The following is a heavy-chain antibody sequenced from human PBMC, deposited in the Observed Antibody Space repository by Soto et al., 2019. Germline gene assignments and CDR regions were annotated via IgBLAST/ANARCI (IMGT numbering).Heavy chain of an antibody. CDR1: GGSISSGDYY. J-gene: IGHJ4*02. CDR2: IYYSGST. D-gene: IGHD3-22*01. V-gene: IGHV4-30-4*01. CDR3: ARGGHASSGYYYFSDY. Sequence: SETLSLTCTVSGGSISSGDYYWSWIRQPPGKGLEWIGYIYYSGSTYYNPSLKSRVTISVDTSKNQFSLKLSSVTAADTAVYYCARGGHASSGYYYFSDYWGQGTLVTVSS.